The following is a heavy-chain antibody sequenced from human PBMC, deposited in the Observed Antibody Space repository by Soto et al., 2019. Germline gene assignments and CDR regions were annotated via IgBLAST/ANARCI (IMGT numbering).Heavy chain of an antibody. CDR1: GFTFSSYE. V-gene: IGHV3-48*03. CDR3: ARGYCSGGSCYGWFDP. Sequence: GGSLRLSCAASGFTFSSYEMNWVRQTPGKGLEWVSYISSSGSTIYYVDSVKGRFTISRDNAKNSLYLQMNSLRAEDTAVYYCARGYCSGGSCYGWFDPWGQGTLVTVSS. D-gene: IGHD2-15*01. J-gene: IGHJ5*02. CDR2: ISSSGSTI.